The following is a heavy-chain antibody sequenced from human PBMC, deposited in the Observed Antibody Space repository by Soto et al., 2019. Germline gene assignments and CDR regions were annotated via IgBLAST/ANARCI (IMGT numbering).Heavy chain of an antibody. V-gene: IGHV3-53*04. Sequence: GSLRLSCAASGFTVSSNYMSWVRQAPGKGLEWVSVIYSGGSTYYADSVKGRFTISRHNSKNTLYLQMNSLRAEDTAVYYCARLAAAGPDYYYYYMDVWGKGTTVTVSS. CDR1: GFTVSSNY. D-gene: IGHD6-13*01. CDR3: ARLAAAGPDYYYYYMDV. J-gene: IGHJ6*03. CDR2: IYSGGST.